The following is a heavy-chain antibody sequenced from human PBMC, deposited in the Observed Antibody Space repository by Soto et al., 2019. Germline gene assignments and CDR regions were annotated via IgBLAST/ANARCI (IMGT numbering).Heavy chain of an antibody. V-gene: IGHV4-34*01. CDR1: GGSFSAYC. Sequence: SETLSLTCAVYGGSFSAYCWSWIRQPPGKGLEWIGEVSQSGSSNYNPSLKSRVTISVDTSKNQFSLRLSSVTAADTAVYYCARGLKGYSSSWYVDSGQGTQVTLSS. CDR2: VSQSGSS. D-gene: IGHD6-13*01. CDR3: ARGLKGYSSSWYVD. J-gene: IGHJ4*02.